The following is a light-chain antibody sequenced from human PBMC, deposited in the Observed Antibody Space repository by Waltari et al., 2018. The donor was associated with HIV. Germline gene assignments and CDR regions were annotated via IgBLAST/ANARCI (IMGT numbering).Light chain of an antibody. J-gene: IGKJ4*01. CDR3: QQYNNYPLT. V-gene: IGKV1-5*03. CDR2: KAS. CDR1: LRLGSW. Sequence: DIQITQSPSTLSASVGDRATITSRASLRLGSWLAWYQQKPGKAPKLLSYKASSLESGVPSRFSGSGSGTEFTLTISSLQPDDFAGYYCQQYNNYPLTFGGGTKVEIK.